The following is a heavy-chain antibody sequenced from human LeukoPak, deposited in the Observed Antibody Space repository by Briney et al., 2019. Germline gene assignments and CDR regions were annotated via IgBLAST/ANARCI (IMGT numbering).Heavy chain of an antibody. Sequence: PSETLSLTCTVSGGSISSYYWSWIRQPPGKGLEWIGYIYYSGSTNYNPSLKSRVTISVGTSKNQFSLKLSSVTAADTAVYYCARGRDDFWSGYIDAFDIWGQGTMVTVSS. D-gene: IGHD3-3*01. J-gene: IGHJ3*02. CDR2: IYYSGST. CDR3: ARGRDDFWSGYIDAFDI. V-gene: IGHV4-59*01. CDR1: GGSISSYY.